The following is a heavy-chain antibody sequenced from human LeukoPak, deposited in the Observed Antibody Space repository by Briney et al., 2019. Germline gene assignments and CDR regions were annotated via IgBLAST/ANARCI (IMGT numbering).Heavy chain of an antibody. Sequence: PSGGSLRLSCAASGFTFSSYWMHWVRQAPGKGLVWVSRINSDGSSTSYADSVKGRFTISRDNAKNTLYLQMNSLRAEDTAVYYCARDSGYCSGGSCYMFDYWGQGTLVTVSS. CDR1: GFTFSSYW. J-gene: IGHJ4*02. CDR2: INSDGSST. V-gene: IGHV3-74*01. D-gene: IGHD2-15*01. CDR3: ARDSGYCSGGSCYMFDY.